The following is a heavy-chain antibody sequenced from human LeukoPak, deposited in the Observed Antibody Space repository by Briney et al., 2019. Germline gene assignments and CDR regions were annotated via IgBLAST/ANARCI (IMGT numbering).Heavy chain of an antibody. CDR3: ARDWTDIAVIH. CDR2: ISYDGSNN. J-gene: IGHJ4*02. Sequence: HPGGSLRLSCVASGFTFSNYAMDWVRQAPGKGPEWVAFISYDGSNNLYAASVTGRFTISRDSSKNTLYLQMHNLKAEDTAIYYCARDWTDIAVIHWGQGTLLTVSS. CDR1: GFTFSNYA. D-gene: IGHD2-15*01. V-gene: IGHV3-30*04.